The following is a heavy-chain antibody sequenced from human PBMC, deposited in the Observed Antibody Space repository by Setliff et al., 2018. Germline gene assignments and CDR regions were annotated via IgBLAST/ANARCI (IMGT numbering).Heavy chain of an antibody. CDR1: GFTFNGYA. D-gene: IGHD3-22*01. CDR3: AREYYDSSGFSYGMDV. CDR2: ISSDGNIK. J-gene: IGHJ6*02. Sequence: RLSCAASGFTFNGYAMNWVRQVPGKGLEWVAVISSDGNIKFHAESVKGRFTISRDNSKNTQYLQMHSLRVEDTAVYYCAREYYDSSGFSYGMDVWGQGTTVTVSS. V-gene: IGHV3-30-3*01.